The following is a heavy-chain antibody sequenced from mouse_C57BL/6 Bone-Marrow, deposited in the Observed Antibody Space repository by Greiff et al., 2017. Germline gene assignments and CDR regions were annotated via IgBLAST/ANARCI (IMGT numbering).Heavy chain of an antibody. CDR2: IYPRSGNT. CDR3: ASTMVTYYLDY. J-gene: IGHJ2*01. Sequence: VQLQQSGAELARPGASVKLSCKASGYTFTSYGISWVKQRTGQGLEWIGEIYPRSGNTYYNEKFKGKATLTADKSSSTAYMELRSLTCEDAAVYFCASTMVTYYLDYWGQGTTLTVSS. D-gene: IGHD2-2*01. CDR1: GYTFTSYG. V-gene: IGHV1-81*01.